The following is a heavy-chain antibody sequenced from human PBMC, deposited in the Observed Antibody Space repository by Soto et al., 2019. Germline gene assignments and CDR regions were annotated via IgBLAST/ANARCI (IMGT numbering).Heavy chain of an antibody. J-gene: IGHJ4*02. V-gene: IGHV5-10-1*01. D-gene: IGHD6-13*01. CDR3: ARLQAAAGDNDLTFDY. CDR2: IDPSDSYT. CDR1: GKHFINW. Sequence: GVPLKISCKGLGKHFINWSSWGRKKPGKGLEWMGKIDPSDSYTNYSPSFQGHVTISADKSISTAYLQWSSLKASDTAMYYCARLQAAAGDNDLTFDYWGQGTLVTVSS.